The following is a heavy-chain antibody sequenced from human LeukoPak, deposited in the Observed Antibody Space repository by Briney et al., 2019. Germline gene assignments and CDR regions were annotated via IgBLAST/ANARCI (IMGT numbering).Heavy chain of an antibody. D-gene: IGHD5-18*01. CDR1: GGSFSGYY. J-gene: IGHJ5*02. V-gene: IGHV4-34*01. CDR3: ARGRGYSYGYCWFDP. Sequence: PSETLSLTCAVYGGSFSGYYWSWIRQPPGKGLEWIGVINHSGSTNYNPSLKSRVTISVDTSKNQFSLKLSSVTAADTAVYYCARGRGYSYGYCWFDPWGQGTLVTVSS. CDR2: INHSGST.